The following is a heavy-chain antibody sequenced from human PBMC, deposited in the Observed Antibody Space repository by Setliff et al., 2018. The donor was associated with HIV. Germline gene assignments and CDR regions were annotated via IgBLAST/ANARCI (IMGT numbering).Heavy chain of an antibody. V-gene: IGHV1-24*01. J-gene: IGHJ2*01. D-gene: IGHD3-22*01. CDR1: GYTLSELS. CDR3: ARDDHYYDMGSILSDWFFDL. Sequence: ASVKVSCKVYGYTLSELSIHWVRQAPGKGLEWMGYFDPQDGETVYAQKFQGRVTLTEDTSTGTAEMELSSLTSEDTAVYYCARDDHYYDMGSILSDWFFDLWDRGTLVTVSS. CDR2: FDPQDGET.